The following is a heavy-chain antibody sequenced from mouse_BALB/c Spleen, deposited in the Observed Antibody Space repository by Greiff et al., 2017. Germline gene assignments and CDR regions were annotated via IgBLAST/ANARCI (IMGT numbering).Heavy chain of an antibody. CDR3: AREDYAWFAY. CDR1: GFTFSSFG. V-gene: IGHV5-17*02. CDR2: ISSGSSTI. D-gene: IGHD2-4*01. J-gene: IGHJ3*01. Sequence: DVKLVESGGGLVQPGGSRKLSCAASGFTFSSFGMHWVRQAPEKGLEWVAYISSGSSTIYYADTVKGRFTISRDNPKNTLFLQMTSLRSEDTAMYYCAREDYAWFAYWGQGTLVTVSA.